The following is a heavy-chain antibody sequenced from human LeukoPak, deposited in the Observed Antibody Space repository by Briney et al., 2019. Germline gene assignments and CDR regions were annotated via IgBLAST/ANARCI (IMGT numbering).Heavy chain of an antibody. D-gene: IGHD6-13*01. CDR2: ISSSSSYI. Sequence: GGSLRLSCAASGFTFSSYSMNWVRQAPGKGLEWVSSISSSSSYIYYADSVKGRFTISRDNAKNSLYLQMNNLRAEDMALYYCAKGIYSSSWEYFDYWGQGTLVTVSS. V-gene: IGHV3-21*04. J-gene: IGHJ4*02. CDR1: GFTFSSYS. CDR3: AKGIYSSSWEYFDY.